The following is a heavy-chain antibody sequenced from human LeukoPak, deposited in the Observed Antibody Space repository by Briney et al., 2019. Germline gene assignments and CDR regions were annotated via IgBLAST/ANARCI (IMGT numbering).Heavy chain of an antibody. J-gene: IGHJ3*02. CDR3: ARDLNYYDSSGYSLGAFDI. D-gene: IGHD3-22*01. CDR1: GFTFSSYA. CDR2: ISYDGSNK. Sequence: GRSLRLSCAASGFTFSSYAMHWVRQAPGKGLEWVAVISYDGSNKYYADSVKGRFTISRDNSKNTLYLQMNSLRAEDTVVYYCARDLNYYDSSGYSLGAFDIWGQGTMVTVSS. V-gene: IGHV3-30-3*01.